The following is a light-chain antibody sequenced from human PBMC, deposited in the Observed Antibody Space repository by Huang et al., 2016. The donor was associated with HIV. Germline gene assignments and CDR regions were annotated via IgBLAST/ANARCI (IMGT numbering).Light chain of an antibody. CDR2: WAS. V-gene: IGKV4-1*01. CDR3: HQYYNTRT. CDR1: QSVLYSSNNKNY. J-gene: IGKJ1*01. Sequence: DIVMTQSPDSLAVSLGERATINCKSSQSVLYSSNNKNYLAWYQQKPGQPPKLLIYWASTRESGVPDRFSGSGSGTDFTLTISSLQAEDVAVYYCHQYYNTRTFGQGTKVEIK.